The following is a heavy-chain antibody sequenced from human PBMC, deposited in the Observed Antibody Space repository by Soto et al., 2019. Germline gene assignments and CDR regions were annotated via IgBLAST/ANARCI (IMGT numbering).Heavy chain of an antibody. CDR3: AKATTNGGWFNPFDS. D-gene: IGHD6-19*01. V-gene: IGHV3-23*01. J-gene: IGHJ4*02. Sequence: GGSLRLSCAASGFSFVNYAVNWVRQAPGKGLEWVSGLSGSGTSTYYADSVKGRFTISRDNSRDTLFLQMNSLTADDTAVYYCAKATTNGGWFNPFDSWGQGALVTVSS. CDR2: LSGSGTST. CDR1: GFSFVNYA.